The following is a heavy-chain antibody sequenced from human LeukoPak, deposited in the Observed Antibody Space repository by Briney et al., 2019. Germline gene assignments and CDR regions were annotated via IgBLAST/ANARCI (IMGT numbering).Heavy chain of an antibody. Sequence: SETLSLTCTVSGGSISSYYWSWIRQPAGKGLEWIGRIYTSGSTNYNPSLKSRVTISVDTSKNQFSLKLSSVTAADTAVYYCARTPTYCSGGSCYSNWFDPWGQGTLVTVSS. CDR3: ARTPTYCSGGSCYSNWFDP. CDR1: GGSISSYY. D-gene: IGHD2-15*01. V-gene: IGHV4-4*07. CDR2: IYTSGST. J-gene: IGHJ5*02.